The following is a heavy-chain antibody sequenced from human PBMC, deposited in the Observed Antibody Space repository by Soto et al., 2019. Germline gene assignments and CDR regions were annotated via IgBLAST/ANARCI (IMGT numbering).Heavy chain of an antibody. CDR1: GGTFSSYA. CDR3: AREEQWLPPQYFQH. V-gene: IGHV1-69*13. J-gene: IGHJ1*01. Sequence: SVKVSCKASGGTFSSYAISWVRQAPGQGLEWMGGIIPIFGTANYAQKFQGRVTITADESTSTAYMELSSLRSEDTAVYYCAREEQWLPPQYFQHWGQGTLVTVSS. CDR2: IIPIFGTA. D-gene: IGHD6-19*01.